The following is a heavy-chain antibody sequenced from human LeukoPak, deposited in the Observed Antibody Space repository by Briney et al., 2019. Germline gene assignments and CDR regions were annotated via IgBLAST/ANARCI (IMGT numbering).Heavy chain of an antibody. V-gene: IGHV3-30*02. D-gene: IGHD2-2*01. CDR1: GFTFSSYG. CDR2: IRYDGSNK. J-gene: IGHJ6*03. Sequence: PGGSLRPSCAASGFTFSSYGMHWVRQAPGKGLEWVAFIRYDGSNKYYADSVKGRFTISRDNSKNTLYLQMNSLRAEDTAVYYCAKDGKYCSSTSCYPYYYYYYMDVWGKGTTVTISS. CDR3: AKDGKYCSSTSCYPYYYYYYMDV.